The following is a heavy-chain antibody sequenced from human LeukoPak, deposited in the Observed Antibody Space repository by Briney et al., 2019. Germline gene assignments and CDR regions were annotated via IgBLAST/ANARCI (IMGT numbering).Heavy chain of an antibody. J-gene: IGHJ3*02. V-gene: IGHV3-66*01. CDR2: IYSGGST. D-gene: IGHD1-26*01. CDR1: GFTVSSNY. Sequence: GGSLRLSCAASGFTVSSNYMSWVRQAPGKGLEWVSVIYSGGSTYYADSVKGRFTISRDNSKNTLYLQMNSLRAEDTAVYYCARDRMTVGIDAFDIWGQGTMVTVSS. CDR3: ARDRMTVGIDAFDI.